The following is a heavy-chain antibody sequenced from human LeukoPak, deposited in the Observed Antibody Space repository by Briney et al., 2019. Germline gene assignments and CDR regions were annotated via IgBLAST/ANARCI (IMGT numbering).Heavy chain of an antibody. J-gene: IGHJ5*02. D-gene: IGHD6-19*01. CDR3: ARMRSSGWHGGLWFDP. V-gene: IGHV1-18*01. Sequence: ASVKVSCKASGYTFTSYGISWVRQAPGQGLEWMGWISAYNGNTNYAQKLQGRVTMTTDTSTSTAYMELRSLRSDDTAVYYCARMRSSGWHGGLWFDPWGQGTLVTVSS. CDR2: ISAYNGNT. CDR1: GYTFTSYG.